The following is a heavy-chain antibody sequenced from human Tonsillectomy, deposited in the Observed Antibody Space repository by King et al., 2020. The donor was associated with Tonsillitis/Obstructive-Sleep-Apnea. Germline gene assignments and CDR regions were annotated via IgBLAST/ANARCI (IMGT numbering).Heavy chain of an antibody. CDR2: IRYDGSNK. CDR3: ATAWVGYSYHFAY. Sequence: MHWVRQAPGKGLEWVAFIRYDGSNKYYADPVKGRFTISRDNSKNTLYLQMNSLGAEDTAMYYCATAWVGYSYHFAYWVQGTLVTFAS. J-gene: IGHJ4*02. D-gene: IGHD2-15*01. V-gene: IGHV3-30*02.